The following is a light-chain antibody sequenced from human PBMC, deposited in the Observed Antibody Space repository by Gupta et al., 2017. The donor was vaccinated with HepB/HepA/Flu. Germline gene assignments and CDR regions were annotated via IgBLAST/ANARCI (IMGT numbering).Light chain of an antibody. V-gene: IGKV3-20*01. CDR3: QQYASSPRT. CDR2: GAS. Sequence: EIVLTQSPGTLSLSPGERATLSCRASQSVSSSYLAWYQQKPGQAPRLLIYGASSRATGIPDTFSGSGSGTDFTLTISRLEAEDFAVYYCQQYASSPRTFGQGTKVEIK. CDR1: QSVSSSY. J-gene: IGKJ1*01.